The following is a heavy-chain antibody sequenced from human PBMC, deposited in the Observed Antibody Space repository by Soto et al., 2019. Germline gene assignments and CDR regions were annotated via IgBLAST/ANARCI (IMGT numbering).Heavy chain of an antibody. V-gene: IGHV3-11*01. CDR1: GFTFSDYY. D-gene: IGHD2-8*02. CDR3: ASDPQNYWVYYYFYMDV. CDR2: ISSSGSTI. Sequence: QVQLVESGGGFVKPGGSLRLSCAASGFTFSDYYMSWIRQAPGKGLEWVSYISSSGSTIYYTDSVKGRFTISRDNAKNSLYLQMNSLRAEDTAVYYCASDPQNYWVYYYFYMDVWGKGTTVTVSS. J-gene: IGHJ6*03.